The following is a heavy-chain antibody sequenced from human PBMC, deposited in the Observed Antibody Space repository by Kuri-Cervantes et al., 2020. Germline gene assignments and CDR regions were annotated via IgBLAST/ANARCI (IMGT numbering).Heavy chain of an antibody. V-gene: IGHV1-18*01. CDR3: ARGGTYDYIWGSYRNDGFDI. D-gene: IGHD3-16*02. Sequence: ASVKVSCKASGYTFTSYGISWERQAPGQGLEWMGWISAYNGNTNYAQKLQGRVTMTTDTSTSTAYMELRSLRSDDTAVYYCARGGTYDYIWGSYRNDGFDIWGQGTMVTVSS. J-gene: IGHJ3*02. CDR2: ISAYNGNT. CDR1: GYTFTSYG.